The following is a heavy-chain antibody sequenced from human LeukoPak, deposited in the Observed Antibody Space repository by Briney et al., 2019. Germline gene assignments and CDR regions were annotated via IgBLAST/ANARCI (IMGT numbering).Heavy chain of an antibody. J-gene: IGHJ3*02. CDR2: ISGSGGST. Sequence: GGSLRLSCAASGFTFSSYAMSWVRQAPGKGLEWVSAISGSGGSTYCADSVKGRFTISRDNSKNTLYLQMNSLRAEDTAVYYCAKFVTGYSIVDAFDIWGQGTMVTVSS. CDR3: AKFVTGYSIVDAFDI. CDR1: GFTFSSYA. D-gene: IGHD3-9*01. V-gene: IGHV3-23*01.